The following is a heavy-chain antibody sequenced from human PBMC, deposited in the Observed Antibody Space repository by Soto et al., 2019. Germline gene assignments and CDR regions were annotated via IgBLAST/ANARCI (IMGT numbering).Heavy chain of an antibody. CDR2: INPSGGST. V-gene: IGHV1-46*01. D-gene: IGHD4-4*01. CDR1: GYTFTSYY. J-gene: IGHJ3*02. Sequence: GASVKVSCKASGYTFTSYYMHWVRQAPGQGLEWMGIINPSGGSTSYAQKFQGRVTMTRDTSTSTVYMELSSLRSEDTVVYYCARGYGDGYRNDAFDIWGQGTMVTVSS. CDR3: ARGYGDGYRNDAFDI.